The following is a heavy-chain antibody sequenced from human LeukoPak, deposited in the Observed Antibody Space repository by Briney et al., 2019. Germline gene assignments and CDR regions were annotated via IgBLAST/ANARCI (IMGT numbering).Heavy chain of an antibody. CDR2: ISSSSSTI. CDR3: ARSRDTGDY. D-gene: IGHD1-1*01. J-gene: IGHJ4*02. V-gene: IGHV3-48*02. CDR1: GFTFSSYS. Sequence: GGSLRLSCAASGFTFSSYSMNWVRQAPGKGLEWVSYISSSSSTIYYADSVKGRFTISRDNAKNSLYLQMNSLGDEDTAVYYCARSRDTGDYWGQGTLVTVSP.